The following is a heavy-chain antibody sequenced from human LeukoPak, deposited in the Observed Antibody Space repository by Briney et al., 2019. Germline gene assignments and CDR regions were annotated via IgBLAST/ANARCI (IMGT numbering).Heavy chain of an antibody. D-gene: IGHD2-2*01. V-gene: IGHV3-23*01. CDR3: AKLIPTVDCSRTSCYGFDY. J-gene: IGHJ4*02. Sequence: GGSLRLSCAASGFTFSSYAMTWVRQAPGKGLGWVSAITGDGANTYYADSVKGRFTIPRDNSKNTLYLQMNSLRAEDTALYYCAKLIPTVDCSRTSCYGFDYWGQGTLVTVSS. CDR2: ITGDGANT. CDR1: GFTFSSYA.